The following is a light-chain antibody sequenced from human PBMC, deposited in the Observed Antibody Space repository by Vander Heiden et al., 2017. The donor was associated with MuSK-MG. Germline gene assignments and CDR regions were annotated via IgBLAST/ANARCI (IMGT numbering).Light chain of an antibody. CDR3: QLHSYSPPWT. CDR1: QSVSSY. CDR2: DAS. Sequence: EIVLTQSPATLSLSPGERATLSCRASQSVSSYLAWYQQKPGQAPRLLIYDASIRATGTPARFSGSSYGTDFTLTISILDPEDSTVYYCQLHSYSPPWTFGQGTRLEIK. J-gene: IGKJ1*01. V-gene: IGKV3-11*01.